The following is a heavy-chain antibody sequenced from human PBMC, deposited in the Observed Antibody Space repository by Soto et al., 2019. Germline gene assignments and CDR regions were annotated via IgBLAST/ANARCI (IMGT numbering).Heavy chain of an antibody. Sequence: EVQLVESGGGLVKPGGSLRLSCAASGFTFSSYSMNWVRQAPGKGLEWVSSISSSSSYIYYADSVKGRFTISRDNAKNSLSLQMNSLRAEDTAVYYCARVGPAASIYGMDVWGQGTTVTVSS. V-gene: IGHV3-21*01. CDR1: GFTFSSYS. J-gene: IGHJ6*02. CDR2: ISSSSSYI. D-gene: IGHD2-2*01. CDR3: ARVGPAASIYGMDV.